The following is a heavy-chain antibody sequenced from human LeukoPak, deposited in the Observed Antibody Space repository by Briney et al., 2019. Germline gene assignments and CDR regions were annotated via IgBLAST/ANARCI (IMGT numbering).Heavy chain of an antibody. V-gene: IGHV3-23*01. Sequence: PGGSLRLSCAASGFTFSSYAMSWVRQAPGKGLEWVSAISGSGGSTYYADSVKGWFTISRDNSKNTLYLQMNSLRAEDTAVYYCAKGIAAATLGYFDYWGQGTLVTVSS. D-gene: IGHD6-13*01. CDR1: GFTFSSYA. CDR2: ISGSGGST. J-gene: IGHJ4*02. CDR3: AKGIAAATLGYFDY.